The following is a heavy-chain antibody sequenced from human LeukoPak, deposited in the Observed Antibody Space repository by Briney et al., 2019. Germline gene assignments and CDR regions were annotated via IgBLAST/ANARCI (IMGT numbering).Heavy chain of an antibody. CDR1: GYTFTSYG. V-gene: IGHV1-18*01. J-gene: IGHJ5*02. Sequence: ASVKVSCKASGYTFTSYGISWVRQAPRQGLEWMGWISAYNGNTNYAQKLQGRVTMTTDTSTSTAYMEPRGLRSDDTAVYYCARDSATGYSEDWFDPWGQGTLVTVSS. CDR3: ARDSATGYSEDWFDP. D-gene: IGHD6-13*01. CDR2: ISAYNGNT.